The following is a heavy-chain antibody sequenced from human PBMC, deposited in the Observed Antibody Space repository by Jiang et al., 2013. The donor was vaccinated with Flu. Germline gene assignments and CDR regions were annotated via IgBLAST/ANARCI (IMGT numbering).Heavy chain of an antibody. J-gene: IGHJ5*02. V-gene: IGHV3-21*01. Sequence: VQLLESGGGLVKPGGSLRLSCAASGFTFSSYSMNWVRQAPGKGLEWVSSISSSSSYIYYADSVKGRFTISRDNAKNSLYLQMNSLRAEDTAVYYCARAREGYDSSGYYRHTDWFDPWGPGNPGHRLL. CDR3: ARAREGYDSSGYYRHTDWFDP. CDR1: GFTFSSYS. D-gene: IGHD3-22*01. CDR2: ISSSSSYI.